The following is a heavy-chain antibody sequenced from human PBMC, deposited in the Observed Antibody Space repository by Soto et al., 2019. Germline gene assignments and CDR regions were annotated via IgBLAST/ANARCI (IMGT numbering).Heavy chain of an antibody. CDR2: IYYSGNT. CDR1: GGSISSSSYY. J-gene: IGHJ4*02. CDR3: ARSLWGSTSFDY. V-gene: IGHV4-39*01. D-gene: IGHD2-2*01. Sequence: SETLSLTCTVSGGSISSSSYYWGWIRQPPGKGLEWIGSIYYSGNTYYNPSLKSRVTISVDTSKNQFSLKLSSVTAADTAVYYCARSLWGSTSFDYWGQGTLVTVSS.